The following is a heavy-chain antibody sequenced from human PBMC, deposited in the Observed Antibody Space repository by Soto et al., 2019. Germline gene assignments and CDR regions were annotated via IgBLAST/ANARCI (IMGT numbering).Heavy chain of an antibody. Sequence: ETLSLTCTVSGGSFNSGSYSWSWIRQPPGKGLEWIGYVYHTGRTSYNPSLKSRVSISMDTSKNQFSLNLDSVTAADTAVYFCARDFAYFDSWGQGTLVTVSS. D-gene: IGHD3-3*01. V-gene: IGHV4-61*01. CDR1: GGSFNSGSYS. CDR2: VYHTGRT. J-gene: IGHJ4*02. CDR3: ARDFAYFDS.